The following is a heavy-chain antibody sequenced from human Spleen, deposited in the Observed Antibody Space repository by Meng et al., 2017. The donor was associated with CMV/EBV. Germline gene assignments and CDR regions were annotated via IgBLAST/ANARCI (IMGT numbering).Heavy chain of an antibody. CDR2: ISGSGDST. J-gene: IGHJ6*02. V-gene: IGHV3-23*01. CDR1: GFTFSNYA. CDR3: AKDCGSYSYYYYGMDV. D-gene: IGHD1-26*01. Sequence: GESLKISCAASGFTFSNYAMNWVRQAPGKGLEWVSAISGSGDSTYYADSVKGRFTISRHNSKNTLYLQIDSLRAEDTAVYYCAKDCGSYSYYYYGMDVWGQGTTVTVSS.